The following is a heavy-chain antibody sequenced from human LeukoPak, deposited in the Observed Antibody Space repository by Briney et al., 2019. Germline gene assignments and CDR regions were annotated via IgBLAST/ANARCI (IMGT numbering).Heavy chain of an antibody. J-gene: IGHJ4*02. CDR2: INHSGST. Sequence: KPSETLSLTCAVYGGSFSGYYWSWIRKPPGKGLEWIGEINHSGSTNYNPSLKSRVTISVDTSKNQFSLKLSSVTAADTAVYYCARGVSGRQDYWGQGTLVTVSS. CDR3: ARGVSGRQDY. V-gene: IGHV4-34*01. CDR1: GGSFSGYY. D-gene: IGHD1-26*01.